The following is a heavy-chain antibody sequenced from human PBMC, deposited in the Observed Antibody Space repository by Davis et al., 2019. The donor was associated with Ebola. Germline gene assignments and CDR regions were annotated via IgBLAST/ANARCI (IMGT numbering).Heavy chain of an antibody. J-gene: IGHJ5*02. CDR1: GFTFSTYA. CDR2: ISWNSGRI. CDR3: AKGDYFDTSGGS. Sequence: SLKISCAASGFTFSTYAMHWVRQAPGKGLEWVSGISWNSGRIDYADSVKGRFTISRDSAKNSLYLQMDSLRAEDTAFYYCAKGDYFDTSGGSWGQGTLVTVSS. D-gene: IGHD3-22*01. V-gene: IGHV3-9*01.